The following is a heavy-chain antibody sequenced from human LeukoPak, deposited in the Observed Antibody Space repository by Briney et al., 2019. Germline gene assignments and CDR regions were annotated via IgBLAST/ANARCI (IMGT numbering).Heavy chain of an antibody. J-gene: IGHJ6*02. V-gene: IGHV4-31*03. Sequence: PSETLSLTCTVSGGSISSGGYYWSWIRQHPGKGLEWIGYIYYSGSSYYNPSLKSRVTISVDTSKNQFSLKLSSVTAADTAVYYCARDRRSESSYYYDSSGKRPVYGMDVWGQGTTVTVSS. D-gene: IGHD3-22*01. CDR2: IYYSGSS. CDR1: GGSISSGGYY. CDR3: ARDRRSESSYYYDSSGKRPVYGMDV.